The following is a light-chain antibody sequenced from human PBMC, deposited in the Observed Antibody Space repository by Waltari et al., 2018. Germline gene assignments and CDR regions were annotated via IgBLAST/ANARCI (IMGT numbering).Light chain of an antibody. CDR3: QQSYSTLT. J-gene: IGKJ4*01. CDR1: QSISSY. V-gene: IGKV1-39*01. Sequence: DIQMTQSPSSLSASVGDRVTITCRASQSISSYLNWYQQKPGKAPKLLIYAASSLQSGVPSRFSGSESGTDFTLTISSLQPEDFATYYCQQSYSTLTFGGGTKVEIK. CDR2: AAS.